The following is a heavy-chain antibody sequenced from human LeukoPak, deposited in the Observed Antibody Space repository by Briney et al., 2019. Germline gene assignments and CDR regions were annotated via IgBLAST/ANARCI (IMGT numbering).Heavy chain of an antibody. CDR2: INWNGGST. J-gene: IGHJ6*03. Sequence: GGSLRLSCAASGFTFDDYGISWVRQAPGKGLEWVSGINWNGGSTGYADSVKGRFTISRDNAKNSLYLQMNSLRAEDTALYYCARAGSGRYYYYYYMDVWGKGTTVTVSS. CDR3: ARAGSGRYYYYYYMDV. D-gene: IGHD3-10*01. CDR1: GFTFDDYG. V-gene: IGHV3-20*04.